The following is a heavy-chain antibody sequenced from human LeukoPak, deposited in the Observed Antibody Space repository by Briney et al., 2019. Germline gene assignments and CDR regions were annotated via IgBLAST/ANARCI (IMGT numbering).Heavy chain of an antibody. Sequence: EASVKVSCKASGYTFTGYYMHWVRQAPGQGLEWMGRVNPNSGGTNYAQKFQGRVTMTRDTSISTAYMELSRLRSDDTAVYYCARLLRGTTFGLDPWGQGTLVTVSS. CDR2: VNPNSGGT. V-gene: IGHV1-2*06. J-gene: IGHJ5*02. CDR3: ARLLRGTTFGLDP. CDR1: GYTFTGYY. D-gene: IGHD3-10*02.